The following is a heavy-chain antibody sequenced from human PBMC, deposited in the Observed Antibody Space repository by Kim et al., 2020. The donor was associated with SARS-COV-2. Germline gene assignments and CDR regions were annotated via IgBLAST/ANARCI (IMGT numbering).Heavy chain of an antibody. V-gene: IGHV3-30*02. D-gene: IGHD6-19*01. CDR3: APTKGGIAVAFDY. J-gene: IGHJ4*02. Sequence: YADSVKGRFTISRDNSKNTLYLQMNSLRAEDTAVYYCAPTKGGIAVAFDYWGQGTLVTVSS.